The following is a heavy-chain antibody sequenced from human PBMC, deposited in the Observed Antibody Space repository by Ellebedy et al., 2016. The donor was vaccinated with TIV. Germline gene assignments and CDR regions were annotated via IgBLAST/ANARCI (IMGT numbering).Heavy chain of an antibody. V-gene: IGHV4-34*01. Sequence: SETLSLXXAVYGGSFSGYYWSWIRQPPGKGLEWIGEINHSGSTNCNPSLKSRVTISVDTSKNQFSLKLSSVTAADTAVYYCARGRKGGYSYGYYYYMDVWGKGTTVTVSS. CDR1: GGSFSGYY. CDR2: INHSGST. J-gene: IGHJ6*03. CDR3: ARGRKGGYSYGYYYYMDV. D-gene: IGHD5-18*01.